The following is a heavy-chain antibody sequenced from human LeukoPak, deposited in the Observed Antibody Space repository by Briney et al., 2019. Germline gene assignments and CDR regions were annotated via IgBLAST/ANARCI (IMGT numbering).Heavy chain of an antibody. V-gene: IGHV3-30*04. Sequence: GGSLRLSCAASGFTFSSYAMHWVRQAPGKGLEWVAVISYDGSNKYYADSVKGRFTISRDNSKNTLYLQMNSLRAEDTAVYYCARGEFGELLFDYWGQGTLVTVSS. CDR2: ISYDGSNK. CDR1: GFTFSSYA. J-gene: IGHJ4*02. CDR3: ARGEFGELLFDY. D-gene: IGHD3-10*01.